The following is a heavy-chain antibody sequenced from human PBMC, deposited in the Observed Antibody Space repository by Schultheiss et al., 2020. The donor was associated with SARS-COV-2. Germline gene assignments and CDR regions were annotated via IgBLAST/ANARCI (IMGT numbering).Heavy chain of an antibody. V-gene: IGHV4-34*01. CDR1: GGSFSGYY. CDR3: ARRLTIFGVVAFDY. CDR2: INHSGST. J-gene: IGHJ4*02. D-gene: IGHD3-3*01. Sequence: SETLSLTCAVYGGSFSGYYWSWIRQPPGKGLEWIGEINHSGSTNYNPSLKSRVTISVDTSKNQFSLKLSSVTAADTAVYYCARRLTIFGVVAFDYWGQGTLVTVSS.